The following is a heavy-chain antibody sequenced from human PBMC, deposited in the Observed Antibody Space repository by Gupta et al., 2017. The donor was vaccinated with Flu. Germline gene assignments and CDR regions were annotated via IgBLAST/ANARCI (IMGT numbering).Heavy chain of an antibody. Sequence: EVQLLESGGGLVQPGGSLRLSCAASGFTFSSYAMSWVGQAPGKGLGWVSAISDSGGSTYYADSVKGRFTISRDNSKKTLYLQMNSLRAEDTAVYYCAKEYSSGWYPRGFDPWGQGTLVTVSS. CDR1: GFTFSSYA. D-gene: IGHD6-19*01. V-gene: IGHV3-23*01. CDR3: AKEYSSGWYPRGFDP. CDR2: ISDSGGST. J-gene: IGHJ5*02.